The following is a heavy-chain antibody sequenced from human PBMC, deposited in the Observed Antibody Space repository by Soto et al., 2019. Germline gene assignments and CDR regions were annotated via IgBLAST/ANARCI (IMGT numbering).Heavy chain of an antibody. D-gene: IGHD3-22*01. J-gene: IGHJ6*02. CDR1: GYTFTSYY. CDR2: INPSGGST. CDR3: ARDLRADYYDSSGYLPFGMDV. V-gene: IGHV1-46*01. Sequence: ASVKVSCKASGYTFTSYYMHWVRQAPGQGLEWMGIINPSGGSTSYAQKFQGRVTMTRDTSTSTVYMELSSLRSEDTVVYYCARDLRADYYDSSGYLPFGMDVWGQGTTVTVSS.